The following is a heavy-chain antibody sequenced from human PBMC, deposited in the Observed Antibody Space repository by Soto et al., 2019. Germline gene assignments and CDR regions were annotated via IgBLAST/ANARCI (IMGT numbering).Heavy chain of an antibody. CDR2: IYYSGST. D-gene: IGHD3-10*01. J-gene: IGHJ4*02. CDR1: GGSISSGDYY. CDR3: ASGGPGWFVDY. Sequence: SETLSLTCTVSGGSISSGDYYWSWIRQPPGKGLEWIGYIYYSGSTNYNPSLKSRVTISVDTSKNQFSLKLSSVTAADTAVYYCASGGPGWFVDYWGQGTLVTVS. V-gene: IGHV4-61*08.